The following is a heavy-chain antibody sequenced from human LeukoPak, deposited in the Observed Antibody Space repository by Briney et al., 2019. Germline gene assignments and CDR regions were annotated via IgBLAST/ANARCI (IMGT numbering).Heavy chain of an antibody. V-gene: IGHV4-38-2*02. CDR1: GYSINNGYY. J-gene: IGHJ4*02. CDR3: AREGEYCTNGVCYRPFDY. Sequence: SETLSLTCTVSGYSINNGYYWGWIRQPPGKGLEWIGSIYHSGSTYYKPSLKSRVTISVDTSKNQFSLKLSSVTAADTAVYYCAREGEYCTNGVCYRPFDYWGQGTLVTVSS. D-gene: IGHD2-8*01. CDR2: IYHSGST.